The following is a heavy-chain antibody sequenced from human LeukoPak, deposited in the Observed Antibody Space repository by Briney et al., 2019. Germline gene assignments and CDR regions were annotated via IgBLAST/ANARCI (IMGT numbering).Heavy chain of an antibody. CDR3: ARVRRAAAGTHPFDY. J-gene: IGHJ4*02. V-gene: IGHV4-34*01. D-gene: IGHD6-13*01. Sequence: SETLSLTCTVSDDSITIYYWTWIRQPPGKGLEWIGEINHSGSTNYNPSLKSRVTISVDTSKNQFSLKLSSVTAADTAVYYCARVRRAAAGTHPFDYWGQGTLVTVSS. CDR1: DDSITIYY. CDR2: INHSGST.